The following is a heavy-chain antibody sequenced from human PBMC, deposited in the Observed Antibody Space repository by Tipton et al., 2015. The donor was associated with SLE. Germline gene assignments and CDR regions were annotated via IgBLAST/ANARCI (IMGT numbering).Heavy chain of an antibody. CDR1: GCSISSYY. D-gene: IGHD3-3*01. V-gene: IGHV4-4*07. Sequence: TLSLTCTVSGCSISSYYWSWIRQPPGKGLEWVGRIYSSGSTNYNPSPKSRVTISVDTSRNQFSLKLSTVTAADTAVYYCARGGYDFGSWYFDYWGQGTLVTVSS. CDR3: ARGGYDFGSWYFDY. CDR2: IYSSGST. J-gene: IGHJ4*02.